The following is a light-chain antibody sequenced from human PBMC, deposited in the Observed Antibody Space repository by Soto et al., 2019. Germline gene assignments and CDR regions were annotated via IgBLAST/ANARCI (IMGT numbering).Light chain of an antibody. CDR2: AAS. Sequence: IQLTQSPYSLSASVGDRVTITCRASQGISSYLAWYQQKPGKAPKLLIYAASTLQSGVPSRFSGSGSGTDFTLTIISLQPEDFATYYCQQLNSYPITFGQGTRLEIK. V-gene: IGKV1-9*01. CDR3: QQLNSYPIT. J-gene: IGKJ5*01. CDR1: QGISSY.